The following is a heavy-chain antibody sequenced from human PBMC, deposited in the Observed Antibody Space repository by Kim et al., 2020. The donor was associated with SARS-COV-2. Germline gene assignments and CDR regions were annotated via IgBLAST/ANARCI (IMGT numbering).Heavy chain of an antibody. CDR2: IYTSGST. CDR1: GGSISSYY. D-gene: IGHD3-9*01. V-gene: IGHV4-4*07. CDR3: ARDGLRYFDWGSEGVNWFDP. Sequence: SETLSLTCTVSGGSISSYYWSWIRQPAGKGLEWIGRIYTSGSTNYNPSLKSRVTMSVDTSKNQFSLKLSSVTAADTAVYYCARDGLRYFDWGSEGVNWFDPWGQGTLVTVSS. J-gene: IGHJ5*02.